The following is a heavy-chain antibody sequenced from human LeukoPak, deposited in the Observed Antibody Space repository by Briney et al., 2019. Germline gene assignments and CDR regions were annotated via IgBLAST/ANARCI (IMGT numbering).Heavy chain of an antibody. CDR1: GFTFSSYA. V-gene: IGHV3-23*01. CDR2: ISGSGGST. Sequence: GGSLRLSCAASGFTFSSYAMSWVRQAPGKGLEWVSAISGSGGSTYYADSVKGRFTISRDNSKNTLYLQMNSLRAEDTAVYYCARVGQRYCSSTSCYGGAFDYWGQGTLVTVSS. CDR3: ARVGQRYCSSTSCYGGAFDY. J-gene: IGHJ4*02. D-gene: IGHD2-2*01.